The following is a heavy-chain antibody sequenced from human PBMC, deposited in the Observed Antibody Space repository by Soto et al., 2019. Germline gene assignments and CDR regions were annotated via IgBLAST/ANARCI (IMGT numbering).Heavy chain of an antibody. CDR1: GFSFRAYA. J-gene: IGHJ3*02. CDR2: LVGSGADK. CDR3: AKDLIAGNGVWEAFDM. D-gene: IGHD2-8*01. V-gene: IGHV3-23*01. Sequence: EVQLLESGGGLVQPGGSLRLSCAASGFSFRAYAMNWVRQAPGKGLQWVAGLVGSGADKNYADSVRGRFTVSRDNSKNTLYLQMNSLRDEDTAVYCCAKDLIAGNGVWEAFDMWGRGTKVTVSS.